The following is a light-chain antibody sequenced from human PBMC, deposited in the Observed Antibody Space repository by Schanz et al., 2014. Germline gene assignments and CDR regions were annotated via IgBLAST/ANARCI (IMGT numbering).Light chain of an antibody. CDR2: EGS. CDR3: SSYTSSNTLV. Sequence: QSVLTQPASVSGSPGQSITISCTGTSSDVGSYNLVSWYQQHPGKAPKLMIYEGSKRPSGVSNRFSGSKSANTASLTISGLQAEDEADYYCSSYTSSNTLVFGGGTKLTVL. CDR1: SSDVGSYNL. J-gene: IGLJ2*01. V-gene: IGLV2-14*02.